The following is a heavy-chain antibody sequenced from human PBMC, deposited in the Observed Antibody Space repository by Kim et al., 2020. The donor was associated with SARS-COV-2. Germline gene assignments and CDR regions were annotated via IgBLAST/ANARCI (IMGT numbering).Heavy chain of an antibody. CDR2: TYSRGTT. CDR3: ARGDSHFDR. CDR1: GVSVSLYY. J-gene: IGHJ2*01. V-gene: IGHV4-4*08. Sequence: SETLSLTCTVSGVSVSLYYWNWIRQPPGKGLEWIGYTYSRGTTTYNPSLKRRVAMSLNTSTNQLSLELTSLTAADTAMYFCARGDSHFDRWGRGTLVTVSS.